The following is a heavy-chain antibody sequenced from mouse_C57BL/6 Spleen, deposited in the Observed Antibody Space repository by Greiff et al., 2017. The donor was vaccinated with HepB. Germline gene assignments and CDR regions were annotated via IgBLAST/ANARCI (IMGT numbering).Heavy chain of an antibody. CDR2: IDPFDSYT. CDR1: GYTFTSYW. J-gene: IGHJ2*01. V-gene: IGHV1-50*01. CDR3: ARRRKPYDYFDY. Sequence: VQLQQSGAELVKPGASVKLSCKASGYTFTSYWMQWVKQRPGQGLEWIGEIDPFDSYTNSNQKFKGKATLTVDTSSSTAYMQLSSLTSEDSAVYYCARRRKPYDYFDYWGQGTTLTVSS. D-gene: IGHD2-3*01.